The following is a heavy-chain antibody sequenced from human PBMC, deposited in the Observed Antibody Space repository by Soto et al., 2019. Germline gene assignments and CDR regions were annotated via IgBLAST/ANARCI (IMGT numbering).Heavy chain of an antibody. Sequence: EVQLLESGGGLVQPGGSLRLSCAASGFTFSSYAMSWVRQAPGKGLEWVSAITGSGGSTYYADSVKGRFTISRDNSKNTLYLQMNSLRAEDTAVYFCTSGYCSSASCYAILPTYYFYMDVWGKGTSVTVSS. CDR1: GFTFSSYA. CDR2: ITGSGGST. V-gene: IGHV3-23*01. J-gene: IGHJ6*03. CDR3: TSGYCSSASCYAILPTYYFYMDV. D-gene: IGHD2-2*01.